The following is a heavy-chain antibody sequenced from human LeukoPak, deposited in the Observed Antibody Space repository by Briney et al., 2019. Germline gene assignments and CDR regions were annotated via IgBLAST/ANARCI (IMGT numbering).Heavy chain of an antibody. D-gene: IGHD4-17*01. CDR3: ARGVTMSFDY. Sequence: ASVKVSCKTFGYTFTSYGISWVRQAPGQGLEWMGWISTNNGNTNYVQNLQGRVTMTTDTSTSTAYMELRSLKSDATAVYYCARGVTMSFDYWGQGTLVTVSS. J-gene: IGHJ4*02. CDR2: ISTNNGNT. V-gene: IGHV1-18*01. CDR1: GYTFTSYG.